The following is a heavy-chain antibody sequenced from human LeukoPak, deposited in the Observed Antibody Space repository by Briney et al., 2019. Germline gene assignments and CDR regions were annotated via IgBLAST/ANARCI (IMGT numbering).Heavy chain of an antibody. Sequence: PGGSLRLSCATSGFTFVDYGLSWVRRAPGKGLEWLCAINYNGAITDYAVSVKGRFTISRDNAKNSLYLRMDSLRAEDTALYYCARDRLGPSFSVSHFDLWGQGTLVTVSS. CDR2: INYNGAIT. J-gene: IGHJ4*02. V-gene: IGHV3-20*04. CDR3: ARDRLGPSFSVSHFDL. D-gene: IGHD3-3*02. CDR1: GFTFVDYG.